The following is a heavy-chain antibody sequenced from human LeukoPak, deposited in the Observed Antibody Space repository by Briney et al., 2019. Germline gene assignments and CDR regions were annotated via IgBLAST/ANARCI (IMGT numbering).Heavy chain of an antibody. Sequence: GASVKVSCKASGYTFTGYYMHWVRQAPGQGLEWMGWINPNSGGTDYAQRFQGRVTMTRDTSISTAYMELSRLRSDDTAVYYCASSRPKELLWYFDYWGQGTLVTVSS. CDR3: ASSRPKELLWYFDY. CDR2: INPNSGGT. J-gene: IGHJ4*02. CDR1: GYTFTGYY. V-gene: IGHV1-2*02. D-gene: IGHD1-26*01.